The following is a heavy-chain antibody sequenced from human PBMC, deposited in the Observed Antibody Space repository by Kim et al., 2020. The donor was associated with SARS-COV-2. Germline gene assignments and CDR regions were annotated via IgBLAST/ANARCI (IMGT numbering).Heavy chain of an antibody. Sequence: GGSLRLSCAASGFILRDYWMHWVRQVPGKGPVWVSLITIKGSITKDGSNTDYADSVKGRFTISRDDAKNTVYLQMNSLRAEDTAMYYCARDFPGRDDSFDFWGQGTMVTVSS. J-gene: IGHJ3*01. V-gene: IGHV3-74*01. CDR2: ITKDGSNT. CDR3: ARDFPGRDDSFDF. CDR1: GFILRDYW.